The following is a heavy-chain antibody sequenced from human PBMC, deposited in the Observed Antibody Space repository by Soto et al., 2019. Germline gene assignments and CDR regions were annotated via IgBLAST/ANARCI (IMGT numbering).Heavy chain of an antibody. CDR3: AIILGVRGVIMVMYF. Sequence: LSETLSITCTVSGGSISSYYWSWIRQPPGKGLEWIGYIYYSGSTNYNPSLKSRVTISVDTSKNQFSLKLSSVTAADTAVYYCAIILGVRGVIMVMYFCAQGTTVPVSS. V-gene: IGHV4-59*01. D-gene: IGHD3-10*01. CDR1: GGSISSYY. CDR2: IYYSGST. J-gene: IGHJ6*02.